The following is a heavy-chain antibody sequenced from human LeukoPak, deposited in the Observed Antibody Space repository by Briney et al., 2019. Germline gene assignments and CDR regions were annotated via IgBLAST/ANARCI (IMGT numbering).Heavy chain of an antibody. J-gene: IGHJ4*02. V-gene: IGHV3-21*01. D-gene: IGHD1-1*01. Sequence: GGSLRLSCAASGFTFHNYSMNWVRQAPGKGLEWVSSSSSSGSHIYYADSVKGRFTTSRDNAKNSLFLQMSSLRGEDTAVYYCARDNVQAGCPKFWGQGPLVTVSS. CDR3: ARDNVQAGCPKF. CDR1: GFTFHNYS. CDR2: SSSSGSHI.